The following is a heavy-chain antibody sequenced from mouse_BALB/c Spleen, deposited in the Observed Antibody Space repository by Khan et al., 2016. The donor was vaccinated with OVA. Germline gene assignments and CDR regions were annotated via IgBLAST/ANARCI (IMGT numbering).Heavy chain of an antibody. CDR2: IDPFSGDT. CDR3: TRRGYVAWFTY. Sequence: VQLKQSGPELMKPGASVKISCKASGYSFTTYYIHWVLQSHGKSLDWIGYIDPFSGDTTYNQNFKGKATLTVDKSSSTAYIHLNNLTSEDSAVDYCTRRGYVAWFTYWGQGTLVTVSA. J-gene: IGHJ3*01. D-gene: IGHD2-2*01. V-gene: IGHV1S135*01. CDR1: GYSFTTYY.